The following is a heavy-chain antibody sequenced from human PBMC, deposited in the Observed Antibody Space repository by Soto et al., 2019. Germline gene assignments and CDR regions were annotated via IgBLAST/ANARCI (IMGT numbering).Heavy chain of an antibody. Sequence: SEILSLTCAVYGGSLSDYFWSWIRQSPLRVLEWIGEIDHPGGTNYNPSLKSRVTISLDTSNYQFSLNLSSVTAADTAVYYCARGSQRRSAAYKRYGYSGMDVWSRGTTATVSS. J-gene: IGHJ6*02. V-gene: IGHV4-34*01. CDR2: IDHPGGT. CDR1: GGSLSDYF. D-gene: IGHD1-1*01. CDR3: ARGSQRRSAAYKRYGYSGMDV.